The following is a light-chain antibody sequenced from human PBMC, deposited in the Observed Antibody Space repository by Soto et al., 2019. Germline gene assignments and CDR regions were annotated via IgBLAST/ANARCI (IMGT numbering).Light chain of an antibody. Sequence: DIQMTQSPSTLSASVGDRGTITCRASQSISSWLAWYQQKPGKAPKLLIYKASSLESGVPSRFSGSGSGTEFTLTISSLQPDDFATYYCQQSYNRPLTFGGGTKVDIK. CDR1: QSISSW. CDR2: KAS. CDR3: QQSYNRPLT. J-gene: IGKJ4*01. V-gene: IGKV1-5*03.